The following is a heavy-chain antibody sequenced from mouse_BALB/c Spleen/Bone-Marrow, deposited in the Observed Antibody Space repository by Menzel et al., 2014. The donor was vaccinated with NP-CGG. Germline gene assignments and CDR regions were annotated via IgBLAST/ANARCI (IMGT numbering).Heavy chain of an antibody. CDR3: ARSGGYDGFSY. D-gene: IGHD2-2*01. J-gene: IGHJ2*01. CDR1: GYTFTSYW. CDR2: TNPSTGYT. Sequence: QVQLQQSGAELAKPGASVRMSCKASGYTFTSYWMHWVKQRPGQGLEWIGYTNPSTGYTEYNQKFKDKATLTADKSSSTAYMQLSSLTSEDSAVYYCARSGGYDGFSYWGQGTTLTVSS. V-gene: IGHV1-7*01.